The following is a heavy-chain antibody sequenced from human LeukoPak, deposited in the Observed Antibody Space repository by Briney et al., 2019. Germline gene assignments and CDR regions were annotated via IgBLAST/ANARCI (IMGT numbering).Heavy chain of an antibody. CDR2: INDDGDTA. Sequence: GGSLRLSCAASGFTFSSYAMSWVRQAPGKGLEWVSTINDDGDTAYFADSAKGRFTISRDNSKNTLYLQMNSLRADDTAVYYCAKDPDHDILIGTTFDHWGQGTLVTVSS. D-gene: IGHD3-9*01. V-gene: IGHV3-23*01. J-gene: IGHJ4*02. CDR1: GFTFSSYA. CDR3: AKDPDHDILIGTTFDH.